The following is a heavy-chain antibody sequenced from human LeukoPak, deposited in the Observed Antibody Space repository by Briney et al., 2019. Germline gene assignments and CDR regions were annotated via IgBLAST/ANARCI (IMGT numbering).Heavy chain of an antibody. CDR2: IYYSGST. Sequence: SETLSLTCNVSGYSISRGYYWGWIRQPPGKGLEWIGSIYYSGSTYYNPSLKSRVTISVDTSKNQFSLKLSSVTAADTAVYYCARDPSTYYDILTGYNAFDIWGQGTMVTVSS. CDR1: GYSISRGYY. CDR3: ARDPSTYYDILTGYNAFDI. J-gene: IGHJ3*02. V-gene: IGHV4-38-2*02. D-gene: IGHD3-9*01.